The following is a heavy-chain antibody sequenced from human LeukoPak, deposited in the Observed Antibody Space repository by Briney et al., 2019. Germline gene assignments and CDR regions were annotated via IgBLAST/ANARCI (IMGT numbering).Heavy chain of an antibody. CDR3: ARDLTMVRGVFDY. CDR2: IIPIFGTA. V-gene: IGHV1-69*13. CDR1: GGTFSSYA. Sequence: ASVKVSCKASGGTFSSYAISWVRQAPRQGLEWMGGIIPIFGTANYAQKFQGRVTITADESTSTAYMELSSLRSEDTAVYYCARDLTMVRGVFDYWGQGTLVTVSS. J-gene: IGHJ4*02. D-gene: IGHD3-10*01.